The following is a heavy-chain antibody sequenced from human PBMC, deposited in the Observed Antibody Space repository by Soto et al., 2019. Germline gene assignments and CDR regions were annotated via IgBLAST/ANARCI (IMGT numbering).Heavy chain of an antibody. CDR2: ISHDGNIT. D-gene: IGHD3-9*01. J-gene: IGHJ4*02. CDR3: AKDRLTDYYFVS. V-gene: IGHV3-30*18. Sequence: HPGGSLRLSCAASGFMFSSYYMHWVRRAPGKGLEWVAVISHDGNITDYADSVKGHFTISRDNSINTVSLQMNNLRADDTAVYHCAKDRLTDYYFVSWGQGALVTVSS. CDR1: GFMFSSYY.